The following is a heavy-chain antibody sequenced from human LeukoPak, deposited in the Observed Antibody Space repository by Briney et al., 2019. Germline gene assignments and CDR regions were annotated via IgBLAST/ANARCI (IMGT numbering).Heavy chain of an antibody. J-gene: IGHJ4*02. Sequence: GGSLRLSCAASGFTFSSYGMHWVRQAPGKGLEWVAVISYDGSNKYYADSVKGRFTISRDNSKNTLYLQMNSLRAEDTAVYYCAKDLHGDTDYWGQETLVTVSS. CDR3: AKDLHGDTDY. CDR1: GFTFSSYG. D-gene: IGHD4-17*01. V-gene: IGHV3-30*18. CDR2: ISYDGSNK.